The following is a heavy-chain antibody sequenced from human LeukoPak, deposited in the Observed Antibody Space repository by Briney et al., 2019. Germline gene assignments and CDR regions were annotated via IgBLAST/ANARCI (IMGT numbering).Heavy chain of an antibody. Sequence: SETLSLTCAVYGGSFSGYYWSWIRQPPGKGLEWIGEINHSGSTNYNPSLKSRVTISVDTSKNQFSLKPSSVTAADTAVYYCARGPRTLLLWFGDDAFDIWGQGTMVTVSS. V-gene: IGHV4-34*01. CDR1: GGSFSGYY. J-gene: IGHJ3*02. CDR3: ARGPRTLLLWFGDDAFDI. CDR2: INHSGST. D-gene: IGHD3-10*01.